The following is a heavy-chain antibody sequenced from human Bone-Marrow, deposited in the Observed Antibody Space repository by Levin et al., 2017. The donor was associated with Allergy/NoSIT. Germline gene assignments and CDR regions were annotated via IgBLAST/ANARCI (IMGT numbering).Heavy chain of an antibody. CDR1: GFTFSSYA. CDR3: ASAAGERDFWSGGVNDY. D-gene: IGHD3-3*01. CDR2: ISYDGSNK. J-gene: IGHJ4*02. Sequence: SCAASGFTFSSYAMHWVRQAPGKGLEWVAVISYDGSNKYYADSVKGRFTISRDNSKNTLYLQMNSLRAEDTAVYYCASAAGERDFWSGGVNDYWGQGTLVTVSS. V-gene: IGHV3-30*04.